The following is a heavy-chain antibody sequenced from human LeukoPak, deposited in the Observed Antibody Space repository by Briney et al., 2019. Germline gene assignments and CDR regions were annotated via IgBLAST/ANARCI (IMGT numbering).Heavy chain of an antibody. CDR1: GRSISKTHW. J-gene: IGHJ4*02. D-gene: IGHD2-15*01. CDR3: SRENGACSPLGY. V-gene: IGHV4-4*02. Sequence: SETLSLTCGVRGRSISKTHWWSSVRQPPGQGLEWIGEISLTGLTHYNPSLESRVTGSLGKSKNQLSLNLPSVTAASTAEYYGSRENGACSPLGYWGQGILVTV. CDR2: ISLTGLT.